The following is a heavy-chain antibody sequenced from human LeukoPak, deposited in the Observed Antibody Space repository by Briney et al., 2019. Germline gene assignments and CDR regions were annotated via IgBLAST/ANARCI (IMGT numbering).Heavy chain of an antibody. CDR2: ITGSTGTT. CDR3: AKLNDFWSGGLDY. CDR1: AFTFSSHA. Sequence: GGSLRLSCAASAFTFSSHAMSWVRQAPGKGLEWVSAITGSTGTTYYADSVKGRFTISRDNSKNTLYLQMNSLRAEDTAVYYCAKLNDFWSGGLDYWGQGTLVTVSS. J-gene: IGHJ4*02. V-gene: IGHV3-23*01. D-gene: IGHD3-3*01.